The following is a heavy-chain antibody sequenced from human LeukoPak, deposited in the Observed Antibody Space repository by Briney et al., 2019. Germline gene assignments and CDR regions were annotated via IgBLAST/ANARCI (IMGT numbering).Heavy chain of an antibody. CDR2: MKLDGSEE. D-gene: IGHD2-15*01. CDR1: GFTFRSYW. J-gene: IGHJ5*02. Sequence: QTGGSLRLSCAASGFTFRSYWMSWVRQAPGKGLEWVANMKLDGSEEYYVDSVKGRFTISSDNAKNSLYLQMNSLRVDDTAVYYCARWARYCSSGSCDSWFDPWGQGTLVTVSS. CDR3: ARWARYCSSGSCDSWFDP. V-gene: IGHV3-7*01.